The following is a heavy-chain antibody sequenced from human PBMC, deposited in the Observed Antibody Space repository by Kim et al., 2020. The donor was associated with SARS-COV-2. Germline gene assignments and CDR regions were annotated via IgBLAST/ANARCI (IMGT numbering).Heavy chain of an antibody. J-gene: IGHJ3*02. CDR3: AREPRRFDYVWGSYRYTEI. V-gene: IGHV4-39*02. D-gene: IGHD3-16*02. CDR1: GGSISSSSYY. Sequence: SETLSLTCTVSGGSISSSSYYWGWIRQPPGKGLEWIGSIYYSGSTYYNPSLKSRVTISVDTSKNQFSLKLSSVTAADTAVYYCAREPRRFDYVWGSYRYTEIWGQGTMVTVSS. CDR2: IYYSGST.